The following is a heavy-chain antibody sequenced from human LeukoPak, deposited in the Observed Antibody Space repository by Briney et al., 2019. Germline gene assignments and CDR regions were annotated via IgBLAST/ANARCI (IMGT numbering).Heavy chain of an antibody. Sequence: SETLSLTCTVSGGSIGSSTYSWGWIRQPPGKGLEWIGSIFYTGKGHYNPSLKSRVTISVDTSKNQFSLWLTSVTAADTAFYYCARDREDVAVSAMDYWGQGTLVTVSS. CDR2: IFYTGKG. CDR3: ARDREDVAVSAMDY. J-gene: IGHJ4*02. D-gene: IGHD5-24*01. V-gene: IGHV4-39*07. CDR1: GGSIGSSTYS.